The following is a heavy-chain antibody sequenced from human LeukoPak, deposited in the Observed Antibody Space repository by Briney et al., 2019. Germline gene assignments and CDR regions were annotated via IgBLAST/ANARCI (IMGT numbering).Heavy chain of an antibody. Sequence: SETLSLTCTVSGGSISSYYWSWVRQPAGKGLEWIGRIHPSGSTNYNSSLKSRVTLSVDTSKNQFSLKLSSVTAADTAVYYCARGPPPDFDYWGRGTLVTVSS. V-gene: IGHV4-4*07. CDR2: IHPSGST. J-gene: IGHJ4*02. CDR3: ARGPPPDFDY. CDR1: GGSISSYY.